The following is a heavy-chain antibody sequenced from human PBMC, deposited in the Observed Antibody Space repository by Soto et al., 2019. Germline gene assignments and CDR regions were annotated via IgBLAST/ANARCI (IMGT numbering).Heavy chain of an antibody. CDR3: ARDGYNRGGFDY. CDR2: ISFDGANK. J-gene: IGHJ4*02. D-gene: IGHD3-10*01. CDR1: GFTFSSYN. Sequence: GGSLRLSCVASGFTFSSYNMHWVRQAPGEGLEWVAVISFDGANKFYADSVKGRFTISRDISRDTLYLQMSSLRDEDTAIYYCARDGYNRGGFDYCGQGTMLTVYS. V-gene: IGHV3-30*04.